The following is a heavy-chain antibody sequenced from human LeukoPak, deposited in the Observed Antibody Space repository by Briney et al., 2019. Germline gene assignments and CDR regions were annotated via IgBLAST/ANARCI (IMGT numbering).Heavy chain of an antibody. D-gene: IGHD3-10*01. V-gene: IGHV4-4*08. J-gene: IGHJ3*02. CDR3: ARGAGSGSYYPDGFDI. Sequence: SETLSLTCTVSGASISSNYWSWVRQPPGKALEWIAYIYSSGTTKYNPSLTSRASISIDTSKNQFSLRLSSVTAADTAMYYCARGAGSGSYYPDGFDIWGQGTMVTVSS. CDR2: IYSSGTT. CDR1: GASISSNY.